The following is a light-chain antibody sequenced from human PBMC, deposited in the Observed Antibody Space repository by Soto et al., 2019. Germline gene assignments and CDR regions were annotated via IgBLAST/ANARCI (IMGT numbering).Light chain of an antibody. CDR2: GAS. CDR3: QQYGTSPST. CDR1: QSVSSNF. Sequence: EIVLTQSPGTLSLSPGERATLSCKASQSVSSNFLAWYQRKPGQAPRLLIYGASYTATDIPYRFSGSGSATDFTLTITRLETVDFAVYYCQQYGTSPSTFGQWTKVEI. V-gene: IGKV3-20*01. J-gene: IGKJ1*01.